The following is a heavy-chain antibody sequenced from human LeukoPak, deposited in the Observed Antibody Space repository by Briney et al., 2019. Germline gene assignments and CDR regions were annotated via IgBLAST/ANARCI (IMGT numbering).Heavy chain of an antibody. J-gene: IGHJ3*02. CDR3: ATSTYYYDSSGYSPLAFDI. Sequence: PGGSLRLSCAASGFTFSDYYMSWIRQAPGKGLEWVSYISSSGSTIYYADSVKGRFTISRDNAKNSLYLQMNSLRAEDTAVYYCATSTYYYDSSGYSPLAFDIWGQGTMVTVSS. V-gene: IGHV3-11*04. CDR1: GFTFSDYY. CDR2: ISSSGSTI. D-gene: IGHD3-22*01.